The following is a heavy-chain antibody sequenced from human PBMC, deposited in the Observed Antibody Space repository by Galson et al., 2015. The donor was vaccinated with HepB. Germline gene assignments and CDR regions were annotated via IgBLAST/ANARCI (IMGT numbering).Heavy chain of an antibody. CDR1: GFTFSNYG. Sequence: SLRLSCAASGFTFSNYGMSWVRQAPGKGLECVAAISRAGDTSDYAESVKGRFTVSRDSSKSTLYLQMHGLRAEDTTRYYCVRGTTAPDYWAQGTLVTVSS. D-gene: IGHD2/OR15-2a*01. CDR3: VRGTTAPDY. CDR2: ISRAGDTS. V-gene: IGHV3-23*01. J-gene: IGHJ4*02.